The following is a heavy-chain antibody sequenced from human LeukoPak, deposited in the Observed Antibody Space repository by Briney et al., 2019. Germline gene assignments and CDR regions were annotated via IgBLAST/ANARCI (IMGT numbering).Heavy chain of an antibody. V-gene: IGHV3-43D*03. Sequence: TGGSLRLSCAASGFTFDDYAMHWVRQAPGKGLEWVSLISWDGGSTYYADSVKGRFTISRDNSKNSLYLQMNSLRAEDAALYYCAKVGAISEYYFDYWGQGTLVTVSS. CDR1: GFTFDDYA. CDR2: ISWDGGST. CDR3: AKVGAISEYYFDY. J-gene: IGHJ4*02. D-gene: IGHD1-26*01.